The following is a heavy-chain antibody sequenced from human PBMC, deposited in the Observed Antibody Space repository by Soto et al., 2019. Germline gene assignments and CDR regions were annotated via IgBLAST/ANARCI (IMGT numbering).Heavy chain of an antibody. D-gene: IGHD3-3*01. CDR1: GFTFSSYW. J-gene: IGHJ4*02. Sequence: GGSLGLSCAASGFTFSSYWMSWVRQAPGKGLEWVANIKQDGSEKYYVESVKGRFTISRDNAKNSLYLQMNSLRAEDTAVYYCARDTTIFGVAIYYFDYWGQGTLVTVSS. CDR2: IKQDGSEK. CDR3: ARDTTIFGVAIYYFDY. V-gene: IGHV3-7*01.